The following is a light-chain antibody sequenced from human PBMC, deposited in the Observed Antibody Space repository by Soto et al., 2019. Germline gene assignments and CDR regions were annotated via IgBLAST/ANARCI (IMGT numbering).Light chain of an antibody. V-gene: IGKV1-39*01. CDR3: QQTYSIPYT. CDR2: AAS. CDR1: QSISTY. Sequence: DIQMTQSPSSLSASVGDRVTIACRAGQSISTYLNWYQQKPGKAPNLLIYAASTLQGGVPSRFSGSGSGTDFTLSISGPQPEDFASYYRQQTYSIPYTFGHGTKLEIK. J-gene: IGKJ2*01.